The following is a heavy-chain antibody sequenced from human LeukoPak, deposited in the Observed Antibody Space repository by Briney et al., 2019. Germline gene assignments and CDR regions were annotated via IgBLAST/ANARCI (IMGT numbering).Heavy chain of an antibody. CDR3: ARESHSNPHYYYMDV. J-gene: IGHJ6*03. V-gene: IGHV4-61*01. D-gene: IGHD4-11*01. CDR1: GGSISSSSYY. Sequence: SETLSLTCTVSGGSISSSSYYWSWTRQPPGKGLEWIGYIYYSGSTNYNPSLKSRVTISVDTSKNQFSLKLSSVTAADTAVYYCARESHSNPHYYYMDVWGKGTTVTVSS. CDR2: IYYSGST.